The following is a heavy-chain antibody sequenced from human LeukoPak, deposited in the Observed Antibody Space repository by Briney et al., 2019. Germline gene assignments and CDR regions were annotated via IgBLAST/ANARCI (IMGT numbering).Heavy chain of an antibody. Sequence: ASVKVSCKASGGTFSSYAISWVRQAPGQGLEWMGRIIPILGIANYAQKFQGRVTITADKSTSTAYMELSSLRSEDTAVYYCARDVRIAAAGLDYWGQGTLVTVSS. D-gene: IGHD6-13*01. CDR3: ARDVRIAAAGLDY. CDR1: GGTFSSYA. V-gene: IGHV1-69*04. J-gene: IGHJ4*02. CDR2: IIPILGIA.